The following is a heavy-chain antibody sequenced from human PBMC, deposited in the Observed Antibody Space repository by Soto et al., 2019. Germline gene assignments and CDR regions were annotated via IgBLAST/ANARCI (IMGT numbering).Heavy chain of an antibody. CDR2: LYHSGST. Sequence: SETLSLTCAFSGGSIISGDYSWSWIRQPPGKGLEWIGYLYHSGSTHYNPSLKSRVTISVDRSKNQFSLKLSSVTAADTAVYYCARGEGRRHGQLDPWGQGTLVTVSS. D-gene: IGHD1-26*01. CDR3: ARGEGRRHGQLDP. V-gene: IGHV4-30-2*01. J-gene: IGHJ5*02. CDR1: GGSIISGDYS.